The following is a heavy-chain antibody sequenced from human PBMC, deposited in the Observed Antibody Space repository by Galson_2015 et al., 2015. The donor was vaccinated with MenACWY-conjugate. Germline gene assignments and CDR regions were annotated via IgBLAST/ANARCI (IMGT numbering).Heavy chain of an antibody. CDR1: GFTFSSYT. CDR2: MSYDGSNQ. V-gene: IGHV3-30*01. CDR3: ARGLIGYSSGPLDF. Sequence: ASGFTFSSYTMHWVRQTPGKGLEWVALMSYDGSNQYYADSLKGRLTISRDNSKSTLYLQMDSLRAEDTAVYYCARGLIGYSSGPLDFWGQGALVTVSS. J-gene: IGHJ4*02. D-gene: IGHD6-19*01.